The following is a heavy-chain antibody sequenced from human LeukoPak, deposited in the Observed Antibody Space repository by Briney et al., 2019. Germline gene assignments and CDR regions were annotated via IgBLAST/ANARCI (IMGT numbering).Heavy chain of an antibody. J-gene: IGHJ4*02. D-gene: IGHD6-13*01. CDR3: ARDIVAAGLFFDY. Sequence: GGSLRLSCAASGFTFSDYYMGWIRQAPRKGLEWVSHIRGSGGDIHYADSVKGRFTISRDNAKSSLYLQMNSLRAEDTAVYYCARDIVAAGLFFDYWGQGTLVTVSS. CDR1: GFTFSDYY. V-gene: IGHV3-11*04. CDR2: IRGSGGDI.